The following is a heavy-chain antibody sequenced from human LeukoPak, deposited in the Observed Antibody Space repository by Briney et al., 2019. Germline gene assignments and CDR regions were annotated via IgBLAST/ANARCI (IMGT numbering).Heavy chain of an antibody. CDR3: ASSYCSGGSCYSNLNWYFDL. J-gene: IGHJ2*01. D-gene: IGHD2-15*01. CDR1: GGSFSGYY. V-gene: IGHV4-34*01. CDR2: INHSGST. Sequence: SETLSLTCAVYGGSFSGYYWSWIRQPPGKGLEWIGEINHSGSTNYNPSLKSRVTISVDTSKNQFSLKLSSVTAADTAVYYCASSYCSGGSCYSNLNWYFDLWGRGTLVTVSS.